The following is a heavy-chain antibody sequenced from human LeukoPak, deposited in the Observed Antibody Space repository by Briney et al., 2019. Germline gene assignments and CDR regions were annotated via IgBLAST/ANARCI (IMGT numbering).Heavy chain of an antibody. J-gene: IGHJ5*02. CDR3: ARDRRATGSQFDP. D-gene: IGHD5-12*01. CDR1: GYTFSSYY. V-gene: IGHV1-2*02. CDR2: INPNSGGT. Sequence: GASVKVSCKASGYTFSSYYMHWVRQAPGQGLEWMGWINPNSGGTNYAQKFQGRVTMTRDTSISTAYMELSRLRSDDTAVYYCARDRRATGSQFDPWGQGTLVTVSS.